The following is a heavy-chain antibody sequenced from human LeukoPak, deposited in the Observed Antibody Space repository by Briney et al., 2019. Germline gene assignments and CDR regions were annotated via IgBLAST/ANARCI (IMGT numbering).Heavy chain of an antibody. CDR2: ISGSGGST. Sequence: GGSLRLSCAASGFTFSSYAMSWVRQAPGKGLGWVSAISGSGGSTYYADSVKGRFTISRDNSKNTLYLQMNSLRAEDTAVYYCAKAAAGIVPPAYYYYGMDVWGQGTTVTVSS. D-gene: IGHD6-13*01. CDR3: AKAAAGIVPPAYYYYGMDV. J-gene: IGHJ6*02. CDR1: GFTFSSYA. V-gene: IGHV3-23*01.